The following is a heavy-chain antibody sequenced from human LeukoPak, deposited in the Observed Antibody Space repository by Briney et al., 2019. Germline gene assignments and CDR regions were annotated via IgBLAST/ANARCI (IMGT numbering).Heavy chain of an antibody. J-gene: IGHJ5*02. CDR3: ARDRSIAARPAPGWFDP. D-gene: IGHD6-6*01. V-gene: IGHV1-8*01. Sequence: GASVKVSCMASGYTFTSYDINWVRQAPGQGLEWMGWMNTNSGNTAYAQKFQGRVTMTRNTSISTAYMELSSLRSEDTAVYYCARDRSIAARPAPGWFDPWGQGTLVTVSS. CDR2: MNTNSGNT. CDR1: GYTFTSYD.